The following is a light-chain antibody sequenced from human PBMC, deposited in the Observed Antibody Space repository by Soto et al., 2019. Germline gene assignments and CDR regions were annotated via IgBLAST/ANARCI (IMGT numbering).Light chain of an antibody. Sequence: QSVLTQPASVSGSPGQSITISCTGTSSDVGGYNFVSWYQHHPGKAPKLMIYDVSNRPSGVSNRFSGSKSDNTASLTISGLQAEDEAVYYCSSYTSSSTRGVFGGGTKVTVL. CDR2: DVS. CDR1: SSDVGGYNF. V-gene: IGLV2-14*03. J-gene: IGLJ2*01. CDR3: SSYTSSSTRGV.